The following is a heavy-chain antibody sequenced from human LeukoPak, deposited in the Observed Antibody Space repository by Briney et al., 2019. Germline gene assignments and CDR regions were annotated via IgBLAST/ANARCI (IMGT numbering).Heavy chain of an antibody. CDR3: ARDLGGSGSYNNMDV. V-gene: IGHV3-30*04. CDR2: ISYDGSNE. J-gene: IGHJ6*03. CDR1: GFTFSSYV. D-gene: IGHD3-10*01. Sequence: PGGSLRLSCAASGFTFSSYVMHWVRQAPGKGLEWVALISYDGSNEYYADSVKGRFTISKDNAKNSLYLQMYSLRAEDTAVYYCARDLGGSGSYNNMDVWGKGTTVTVSS.